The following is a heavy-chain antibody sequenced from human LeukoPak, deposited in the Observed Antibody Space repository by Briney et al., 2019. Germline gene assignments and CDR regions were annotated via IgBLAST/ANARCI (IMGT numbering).Heavy chain of an antibody. D-gene: IGHD1-1*01. J-gene: IGHJ4*02. Sequence: SETLSLTCAVYGGSFSGYHWSWIRQPPGKGLEWIGEINHSGSTNYNPSLKSRVTISVDTSKNQFSLKLSSVTAADTAVYYCARGGRWLQNLPRVQGTKGYFDYWGQGTLVTVSS. CDR2: INHSGST. V-gene: IGHV4-34*01. CDR3: ARGGRWLQNLPRVQGTKGYFDY. CDR1: GGSFSGYH.